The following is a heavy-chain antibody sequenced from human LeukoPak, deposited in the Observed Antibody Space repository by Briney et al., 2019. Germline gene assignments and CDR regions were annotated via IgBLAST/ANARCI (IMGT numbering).Heavy chain of an antibody. CDR2: FDPEDGET. J-gene: IGHJ5*02. CDR1: GYTLTELS. V-gene: IGHV1-24*01. CDR3: ATAFGSYSSSNWFDP. D-gene: IGHD4-11*01. Sequence: ASVKVSCKVSGYTLTELSMHWVRQAPGKGREWMGGFDPEDGETIYAQKFQGRVTMTEDTSTDTAYMELSSLRSEDTAVYYCATAFGSYSSSNWFDPWGQGTLVTVSS.